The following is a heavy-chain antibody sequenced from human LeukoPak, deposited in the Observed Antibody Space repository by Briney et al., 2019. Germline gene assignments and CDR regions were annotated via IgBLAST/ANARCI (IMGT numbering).Heavy chain of an antibody. CDR1: GGSISSFSYY. Sequence: SETLSLTCTVSGGSISSFSYYWGWIRQPPGMGLEGIVTIYYSGSTYYNPSLKSRVTIYTDTSKHQFSLNPRSVTAADTAVYYCARVRGDSPYSFDSWGQGTLVTVSS. CDR2: IYYSGST. D-gene: IGHD2-21*02. J-gene: IGHJ4*02. V-gene: IGHV4-39*07. CDR3: ARVRGDSPYSFDS.